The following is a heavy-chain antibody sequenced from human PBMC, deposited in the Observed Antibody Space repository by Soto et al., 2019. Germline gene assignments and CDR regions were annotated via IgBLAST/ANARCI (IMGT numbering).Heavy chain of an antibody. V-gene: IGHV3-74*01. CDR2: IGVVGTGT. J-gene: IGHJ1*01. Sequence: GGSLRLACAASGFTVTSYWMHLVRQVPGKGLVWVSRIGVVGTGTSYSDSVRGRFTISRDNAENTLYLQMNSLRAEDTAVYYCKTVFEYWGQGTLVTVSS. CDR3: KTVFEY. CDR1: GFTVTSYW.